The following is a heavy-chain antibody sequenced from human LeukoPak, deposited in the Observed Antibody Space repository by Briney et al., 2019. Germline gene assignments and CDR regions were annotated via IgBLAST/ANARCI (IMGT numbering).Heavy chain of an antibody. V-gene: IGHV3-21*06. CDR3: ARDRAVKARIGGMDV. D-gene: IGHD5-12*01. Sequence: GGSLRLSCAASTFTFSGYSMNWVRQAPGKGLEWVSYISETSSHTYYADSVKGRFTISRDNAKNSLYLQMDSLRAEDTAIYYCARDRAVKARIGGMDVWGQGTTVIVSS. CDR2: ISETSSHT. J-gene: IGHJ6*02. CDR1: TFTFSGYS.